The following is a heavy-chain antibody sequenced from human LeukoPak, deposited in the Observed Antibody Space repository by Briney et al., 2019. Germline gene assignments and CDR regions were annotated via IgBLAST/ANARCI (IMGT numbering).Heavy chain of an antibody. J-gene: IGHJ4*02. V-gene: IGHV3-23*01. D-gene: IGHD2-15*01. CDR1: GFTFSSYA. CDR3: AKGTLQYFDY. Sequence: PGGSLRLSCAASGFTFSSYAMSWVRQAPGRGLEWVSAIRGSGGSTYYADSVKGRFTISRDNSKNTLYLQMNSLRAEDTAVYYCAKGTLQYFDYWGQGALVTVSS. CDR2: IRGSGGST.